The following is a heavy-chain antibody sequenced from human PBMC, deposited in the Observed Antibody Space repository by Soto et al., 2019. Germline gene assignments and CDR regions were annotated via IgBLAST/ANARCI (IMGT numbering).Heavy chain of an antibody. D-gene: IGHD4-17*01. V-gene: IGHV3-23*01. CDR3: ARDVGLDSGEFFAY. J-gene: IGHJ4*02. CDR2: IRGDGGQT. CDR1: GFTFSSYD. Sequence: GWSLRLSCTASGFTFSSYDMGWVRQAPGKGLQWVSTIRGDGGQTHYTDSVKGRFSISRDNSKNTVYLQMDSLRAEDTAMYFCARDVGLDSGEFFAYWGQGTHVTVSS.